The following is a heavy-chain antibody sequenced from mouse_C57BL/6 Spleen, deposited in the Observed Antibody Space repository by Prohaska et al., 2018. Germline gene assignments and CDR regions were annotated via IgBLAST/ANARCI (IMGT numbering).Heavy chain of an antibody. D-gene: IGHD1-1*02. CDR3: TRAATVVATGAMDH. Sequence: GTVLARPGASVKMFCKTSGYTFPSYCMHWVNQRPGQGLEWIGAIYPGNSDTSYNQKFKGKAKLTAVTSASTAYMELSSRTNEDSAVYNCTRAATVVATGAMDHWGQRTSVTVDS. J-gene: IGHJ4*01. V-gene: IGHV1-5*01. CDR2: IYPGNSDT. CDR1: GYTFPSYC.